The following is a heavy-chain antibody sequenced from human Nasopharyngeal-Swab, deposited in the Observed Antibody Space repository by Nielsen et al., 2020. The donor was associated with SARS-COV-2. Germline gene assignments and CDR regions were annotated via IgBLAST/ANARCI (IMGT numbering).Heavy chain of an antibody. CDR1: GFTFSSYW. V-gene: IGHV3-7*01. CDR2: IKQDGSEK. Sequence: GESLKISCAASGFTFSSYWMSWVRQAPGKGLEWVASIKQDGSEKYYVDSVKGRFTISRDNAKNSLYLQMNSLRAEDTAVYYCARDQGGGELLDYWGQGTLVTVSS. CDR3: ARDQGGGELLDY. J-gene: IGHJ4*02. D-gene: IGHD1-26*01.